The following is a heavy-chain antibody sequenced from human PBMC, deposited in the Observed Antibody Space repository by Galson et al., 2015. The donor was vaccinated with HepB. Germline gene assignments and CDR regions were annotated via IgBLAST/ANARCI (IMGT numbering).Heavy chain of an antibody. D-gene: IGHD3-10*01. CDR1: GFTFSDYY. J-gene: IGHJ4*02. V-gene: IGHV3-11*01. CDR2: ISSSGSTI. Sequence: SLRLSCAASGFTFSDYYMSWIRQAPGKGLEWVSYISSSGSTIYYADSVKGRFTISRDNAKNSLYLQMNSLRAEDTAVYYCARAVNYYGARTDYHLDYWGQGTLVTVSS. CDR3: ARAVNYYGARTDYHLDY.